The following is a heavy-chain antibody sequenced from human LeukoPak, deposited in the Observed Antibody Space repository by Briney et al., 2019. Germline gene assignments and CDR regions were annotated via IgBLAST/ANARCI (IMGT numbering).Heavy chain of an antibody. CDR1: GFTFSSYS. D-gene: IGHD3-22*01. CDR2: ISSSSSTI. Sequence: PGGSLRLSCAASGFTFSSYSMNWVRQAPGKGLEWVSYISSSSSTICYADSVKGRFTISRDNAKNSLYLQMNSLRDEDTAVYYCARDGHYYDSSGYYFQAYYFDYWGQGTLVTVSS. V-gene: IGHV3-48*02. CDR3: ARDGHYYDSSGYYFQAYYFDY. J-gene: IGHJ4*02.